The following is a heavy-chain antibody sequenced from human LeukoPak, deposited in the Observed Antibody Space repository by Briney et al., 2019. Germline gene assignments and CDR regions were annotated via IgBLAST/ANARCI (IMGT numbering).Heavy chain of an antibody. CDR2: ISSSGSTK. V-gene: IGHV3-48*03. CDR1: GFTLSSYE. D-gene: IGHD2-2*01. J-gene: IGHJ4*02. Sequence: GGSLRLSCAASGFTLSSYEMNWVRQAPGKGLEWVSYISSSGSTKYYADSVKGRFTISRDNAENSLYLQMNNLRAEDTAVYYCVRRYCSSTSCTLDYWGQGTLVTVSS. CDR3: VRRYCSSTSCTLDY.